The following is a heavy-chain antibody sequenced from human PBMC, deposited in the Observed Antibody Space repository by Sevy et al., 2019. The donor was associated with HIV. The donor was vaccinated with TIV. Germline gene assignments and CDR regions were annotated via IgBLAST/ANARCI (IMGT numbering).Heavy chain of an antibody. D-gene: IGHD3-22*01. V-gene: IGHV1-69*04. J-gene: IGHJ3*02. CDR1: GGTFSSYA. CDR3: ARDLGYDSSGYSYDDAFDI. CDR2: IIPILGIA. Sequence: ASVKVSCKASGGTFSSYAISWVRQAPGQGLEWMGRIIPILGIANYAQKFQGRVTITADKSTSTAYMELSSLRSEDTAVYYCARDLGYDSSGYSYDDAFDIWGQGTMVTVSS.